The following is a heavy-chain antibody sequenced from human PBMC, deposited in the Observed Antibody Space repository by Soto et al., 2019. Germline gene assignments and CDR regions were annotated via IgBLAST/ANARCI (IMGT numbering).Heavy chain of an antibody. D-gene: IGHD3-9*01. CDR2: INPSGGST. CDR3: ARDLYFDPYYYYGMDV. CDR1: GYTFTSYY. V-gene: IGHV1-46*03. Sequence: ASVKVSCKASGYTFTSYYMHWVRQAPGQGLEWMGIINPSGGSTSYAQKFQGRVTMTRDTSTSTVYMELSSLRSEDTAVYYCARDLYFDPYYYYGMDVWGKGTTVTVSS. J-gene: IGHJ6*04.